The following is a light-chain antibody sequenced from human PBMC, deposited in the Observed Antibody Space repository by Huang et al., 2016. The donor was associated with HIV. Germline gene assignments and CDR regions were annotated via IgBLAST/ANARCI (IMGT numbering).Light chain of an antibody. CDR2: AAS. CDR3: QQYSGFPRT. J-gene: IGKJ1*01. V-gene: IGKV1D-8*01. Sequence: VIWMTQSPSLLSASTGDRVTISCRVSQGISSYLAWYQQKPGKAPELLIYAASTLQPGVPSRFSGSGSGTDFTLTISCLQSEDFATYYCQQYSGFPRTFGQGTKVEI. CDR1: QGISSY.